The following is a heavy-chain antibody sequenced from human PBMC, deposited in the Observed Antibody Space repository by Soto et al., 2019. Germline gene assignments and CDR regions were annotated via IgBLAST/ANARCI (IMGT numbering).Heavy chain of an antibody. Sequence: QVQLQESGPGLVKPSQTLSLTCTVSGGSISSGDYYWRWIRQPPGKGLEWIGCIDYSVSTYYNPSLKSRVTIAVDTSKNQFSLKLSSVTAADTAVYYCARDGWHCSSTSCYSHWFDPWGQGTLVTVSS. J-gene: IGHJ5*02. V-gene: IGHV4-30-4*01. CDR1: GGSISSGDYY. D-gene: IGHD2-2*01. CDR3: ARDGWHCSSTSCYSHWFDP. CDR2: IDYSVST.